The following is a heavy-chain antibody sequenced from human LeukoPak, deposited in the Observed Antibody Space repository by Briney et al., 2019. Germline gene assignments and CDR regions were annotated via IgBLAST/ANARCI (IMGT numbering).Heavy chain of an antibody. CDR3: ARGDYSGWWLTGDY. Sequence: GGSLRPSCAASGFTFSSYAMSWVRQAPGKGLEWVSAISGSGGSTYYADSVKGRFTISRDNSKNTLYLQMNSLRAEDTAVYYCARGDYSGWWLTGDYWGQGTLVTVSS. CDR1: GFTFSSYA. CDR2: ISGSGGST. J-gene: IGHJ4*02. D-gene: IGHD6-19*01. V-gene: IGHV3-23*01.